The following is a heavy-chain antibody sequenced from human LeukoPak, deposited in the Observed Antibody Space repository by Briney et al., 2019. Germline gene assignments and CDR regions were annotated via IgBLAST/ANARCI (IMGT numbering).Heavy chain of an antibody. J-gene: IGHJ4*02. Sequence: PGGSLRLSCAASGFTFSSYGMPWVRQAPGKGLEWVAVIWYDGSNKYYADSVKGRFTISRDNSKNTLYLQMNSLRAEDTAVYYCARDYYDRSGNTPTTEAYDYWGQGTLVTVSS. CDR3: ARDYYDRSGNTPTTEAYDY. CDR2: IWYDGSNK. D-gene: IGHD3-22*01. CDR1: GFTFSSYG. V-gene: IGHV3-33*01.